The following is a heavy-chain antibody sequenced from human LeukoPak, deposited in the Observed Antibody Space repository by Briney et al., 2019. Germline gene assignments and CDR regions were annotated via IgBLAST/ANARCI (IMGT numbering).Heavy chain of an antibody. CDR2: ISSSSSYI. D-gene: IGHD4-17*01. V-gene: IGHV3-21*01. CDR1: GFTFSSYS. Sequence: GGSLRLSCAASGFTFSSYSMNWVRQAPGKGLEWVSSISSSSSYIYYADSVKGRFTISRDNAKNSLYLQMNSLRAEDTAVYYCARYHSSADYGDYALDYWGQGTLVTVSS. CDR3: ARYHSSADYGDYALDY. J-gene: IGHJ4*02.